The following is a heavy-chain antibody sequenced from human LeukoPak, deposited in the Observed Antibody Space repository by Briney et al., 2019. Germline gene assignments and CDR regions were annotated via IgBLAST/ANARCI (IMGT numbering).Heavy chain of an antibody. CDR1: GGTFSSYA. D-gene: IGHD2-2*01. CDR3: ARVFSGTRARPISIVVVPPPSYYYYMDV. J-gene: IGHJ6*03. V-gene: IGHV1-69*06. CDR2: IIPIFGTA. Sequence: ASVKVSCKASGGTFSSYAISWVRQAPGQGLEWMGGIIPIFGTANYAQKFQGRVTITADKSTSTAYMELSSLRSEDTAVYYCARVFSGTRARPISIVVVPPPSYYYYMDVWGKGTTVTISS.